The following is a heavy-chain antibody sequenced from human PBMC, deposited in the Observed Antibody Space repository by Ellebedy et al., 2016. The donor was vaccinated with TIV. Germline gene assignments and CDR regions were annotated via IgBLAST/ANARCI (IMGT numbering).Heavy chain of an antibody. J-gene: IGHJ4*02. Sequence: GESLKISCTASGFTFSAFGIHWVRQAPGKGLEWVAVIWYDGSNGYYADSVKGRFTISRDNSKNTLYLQMNSLRAEDTAVYYCARASTSGWYILDYWGQGTLVSVSS. CDR3: ARASTSGWYILDY. V-gene: IGHV3-33*01. CDR1: GFTFSAFG. D-gene: IGHD6-19*01. CDR2: IWYDGSNG.